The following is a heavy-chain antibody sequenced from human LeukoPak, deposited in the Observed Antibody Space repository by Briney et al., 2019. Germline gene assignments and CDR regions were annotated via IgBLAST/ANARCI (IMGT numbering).Heavy chain of an antibody. Sequence: SETLSLTCTVSGGSISSSSYYWGWIRQPPGKGLEWIGSIYYSGSTYYNPSLKSRVTISVDTSKNQFPLKLSSVTAADTAVYYCAMLVVVVAATDWFDPWGQGTLVTVSS. D-gene: IGHD2-15*01. V-gene: IGHV4-39*06. CDR2: IYYSGST. CDR1: GGSISSSSYY. J-gene: IGHJ5*02. CDR3: AMLVVVVAATDWFDP.